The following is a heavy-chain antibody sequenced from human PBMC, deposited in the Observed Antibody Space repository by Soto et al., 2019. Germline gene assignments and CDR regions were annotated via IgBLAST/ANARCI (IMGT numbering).Heavy chain of an antibody. J-gene: IGHJ4*02. CDR2: IIPIFGTA. V-gene: IGHV1-69*01. CDR1: GGTFSSCA. CDR3: ARGGCTNGVCYLPFDY. D-gene: IGHD2-8*01. Sequence: SVKVSCKASGGTFSSCAISWVRQAPGQGLEWMGGIIPIFGTANYAQKFQGRVTITADESTSTAYMELSSLRSEDTALYYCARGGCTNGVCYLPFDYWGQGTLVTVSS.